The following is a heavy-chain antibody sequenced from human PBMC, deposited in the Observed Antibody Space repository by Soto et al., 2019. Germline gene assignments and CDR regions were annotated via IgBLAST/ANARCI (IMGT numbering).Heavy chain of an antibody. CDR1: GYKFIIYP. Sequence: QVQLVQSGAEVKKPGASVKISCKASGYKFIIYPLHWVRQAPGQRPEWMGWINAGDDKTQYSQKFQGRFTITRETSASRVYMQLNSLRSEDTAVCYCARDPCALVRGVIPNLDYFGQEILVTVSS. CDR3: ARDPCALVRGVIPNLDY. J-gene: IGHJ4*02. CDR2: INAGDDKT. D-gene: IGHD3-10*01. V-gene: IGHV1-3*01.